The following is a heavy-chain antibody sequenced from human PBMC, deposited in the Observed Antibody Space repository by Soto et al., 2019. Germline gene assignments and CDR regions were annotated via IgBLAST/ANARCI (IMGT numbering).Heavy chain of an antibody. Sequence: HPGGSLRLSCAASGFTFSSYAMSWVRQAPGKGLEWVSAISGSGDSTHYADSVKGRSTISRDNSKNTLYLQMNSLRAEDTAMYYCASLAAGDVFDIWGQGTMVTVSS. CDR3: ASLAAGDVFDI. CDR1: GFTFSSYA. D-gene: IGHD6-13*01. CDR2: ISGSGDST. J-gene: IGHJ3*02. V-gene: IGHV3-23*01.